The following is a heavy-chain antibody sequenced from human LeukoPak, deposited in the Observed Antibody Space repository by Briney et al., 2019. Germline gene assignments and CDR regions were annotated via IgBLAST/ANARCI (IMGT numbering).Heavy chain of an antibody. D-gene: IGHD3-10*01. CDR3: ARVMYGSGSYYGDY. Sequence: GESLKISCKGSGYRFTSYWIGWVRQMSGKGLEWMGIIYPGDSESRYSPSFQGQVTISADKSIRTAYLQWSSLKASDTAMYYCARVMYGSGSYYGDYWGQGTLVTVSS. V-gene: IGHV5-51*01. CDR2: IYPGDSES. J-gene: IGHJ4*02. CDR1: GYRFTSYW.